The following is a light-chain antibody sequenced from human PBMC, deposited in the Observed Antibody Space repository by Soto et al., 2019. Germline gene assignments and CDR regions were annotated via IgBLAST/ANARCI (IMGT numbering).Light chain of an antibody. J-gene: IGLJ1*01. Sequence: QSVLTQPPSASGSPGQSVTISCTGTSSDIGGYTYVSWYQHHPGKAPKLMIYEVSKRPSGVPDRFSGSKSGNTAPLTVSGLQAEDEADYYCTSYAGSNSYVFGXGTKVTVL. CDR2: EVS. V-gene: IGLV2-8*01. CDR1: SSDIGGYTY. CDR3: TSYAGSNSYV.